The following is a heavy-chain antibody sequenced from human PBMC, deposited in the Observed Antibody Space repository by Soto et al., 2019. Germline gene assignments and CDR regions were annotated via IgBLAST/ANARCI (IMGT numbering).Heavy chain of an antibody. J-gene: IGHJ4*02. D-gene: IGHD1-26*01. CDR1: GFILNSYG. Sequence: EVQLLESGGGLVQPGGSLRLSCEASGFILNSYGMSWVRQAPGKGLEWVSTLTSGGGTHYADSVKGRFTISRENSKNTLYLQMNSLRAEDTAVYYCAKDGDLHSGYSDHWGQGTLVTGSS. CDR3: AKDGDLHSGYSDH. CDR2: LTSGGGT. V-gene: IGHV3-23*01.